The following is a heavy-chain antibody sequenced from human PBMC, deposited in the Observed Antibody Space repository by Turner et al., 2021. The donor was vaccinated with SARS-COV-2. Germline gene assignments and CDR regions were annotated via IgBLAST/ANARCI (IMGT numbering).Heavy chain of an antibody. Sequence: EVQLVESGGGLVKPGGSLRLSCAASGFTFSSYSMNWVRQAQGKGLEWVSSISSSSSYIYYADSVKGRFTISRDNAKNSLYLQMNSLKAEDTAVYYCARARWDYYDSSGYYPNAFDIWGQGTMVTVSS. J-gene: IGHJ3*02. V-gene: IGHV3-21*01. CDR1: GFTFSSYS. D-gene: IGHD3-22*01. CDR2: ISSSSSYI. CDR3: ARARWDYYDSSGYYPNAFDI.